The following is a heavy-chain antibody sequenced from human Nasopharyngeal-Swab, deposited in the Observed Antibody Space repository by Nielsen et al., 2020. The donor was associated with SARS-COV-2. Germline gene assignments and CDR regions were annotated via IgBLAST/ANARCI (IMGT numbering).Heavy chain of an antibody. Sequence: WVRQAPGQGLEWTGRINPNSGGTNYAQKFQGRVTMTRDTSISTAYMELSRLTSDDTAVYYCARRGDYGDYYFDYWGQGTLVIVSS. CDR2: INPNSGGT. CDR3: ARRGDYGDYYFDY. D-gene: IGHD4-17*01. V-gene: IGHV1-2*06. J-gene: IGHJ4*02.